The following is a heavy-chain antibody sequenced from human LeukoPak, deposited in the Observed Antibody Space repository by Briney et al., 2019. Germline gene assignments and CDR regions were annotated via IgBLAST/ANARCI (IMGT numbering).Heavy chain of an antibody. V-gene: IGHV1-2*02. D-gene: IGHD6-19*01. CDR1: GYTFTGYY. CDR3: ARLGMAVAGTFFPAFGGGGRNFDY. Sequence: ASVKVSCKASGYTFTGYYMHWVRQAPGQGLEWMGWINPNSGGTNYAQKLQGRVTMTTDTSTSTAYMELRSLRSDDTAVYYCARLGMAVAGTFFPAFGGGGRNFDYWGQGTLVTVSS. J-gene: IGHJ4*02. CDR2: INPNSGGT.